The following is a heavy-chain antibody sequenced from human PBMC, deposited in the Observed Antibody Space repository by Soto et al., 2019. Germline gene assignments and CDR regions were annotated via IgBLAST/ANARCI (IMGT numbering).Heavy chain of an antibody. D-gene: IGHD4-17*01. CDR3: ARAHYGDYGYGMDV. CDR1: GGSISNYY. V-gene: IGHV4-59*12. J-gene: IGHJ6*02. CDR2: IYYTGST. Sequence: SETLSLTCTVSGGSISNYYWSWIRQPPGMGLEWIGYIYYTGSTNYNPSLKSRVTISVDTSKNQFSLKLSSVTAADTAVYYCARAHYGDYGYGMDVWGQGTTVTVSS.